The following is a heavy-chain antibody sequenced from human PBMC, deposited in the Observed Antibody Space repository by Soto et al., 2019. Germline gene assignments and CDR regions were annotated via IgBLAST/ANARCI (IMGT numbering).Heavy chain of an antibody. CDR1: GASISSTCW. CDR3: AGVGISTSRYGMDV. D-gene: IGHD2-2*01. CDR2: IYYSGST. Sequence: QVQLQESGPGLVKPSGTLSLTCAVSGASISSTCWWTWVRQPPGKGLEWIGEIYYSGSTNYNPSLKSRATISVDKSTNQFSLKVSSVTAADTAVYYCAGVGISTSRYGMDVWGQGTTVTVSS. J-gene: IGHJ6*02. V-gene: IGHV4-4*02.